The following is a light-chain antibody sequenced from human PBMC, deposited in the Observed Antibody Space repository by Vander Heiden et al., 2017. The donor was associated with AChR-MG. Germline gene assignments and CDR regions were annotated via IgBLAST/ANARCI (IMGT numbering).Light chain of an antibody. Sequence: DIVLPQSPLSLPVTPGQPASVPCRSSQSLLHSNGYNYLDWYLQKPGQSPHRLIYLGSNRASGVPDRFSGSGSGTDFTLKISRVEAEDVGVDYCMQALQTLTFGGGTKVEIK. CDR3: MQALQTLT. V-gene: IGKV2-28*01. CDR2: LGS. J-gene: IGKJ4*01. CDR1: QSLLHSNGYNY.